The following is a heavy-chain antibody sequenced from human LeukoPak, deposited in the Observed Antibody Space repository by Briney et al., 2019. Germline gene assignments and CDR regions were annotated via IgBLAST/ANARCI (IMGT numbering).Heavy chain of an antibody. D-gene: IGHD3-10*01. CDR1: GYTFTSYA. Sequence: ASVKVSCKASGYTFTSYAMNWVRQAPGQGLEWMGWINTNTGNPTYAQGFTGRFVFSLDTSASTAYLQISSLKAEDAAVYYCARGFELNYYGFDDYWGQGTLVTVSS. CDR3: ARGFELNYYGFDDY. V-gene: IGHV7-4-1*02. J-gene: IGHJ4*02. CDR2: INTNTGNP.